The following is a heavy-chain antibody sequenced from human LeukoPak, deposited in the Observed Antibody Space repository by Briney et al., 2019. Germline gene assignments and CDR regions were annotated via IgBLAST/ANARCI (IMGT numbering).Heavy chain of an antibody. D-gene: IGHD2-2*01. CDR3: ARDQYCSSTSCSTENYYYGMDV. CDR2: ISSSSSYI. CDR1: GFTFSSYS. V-gene: IGHV3-21*01. J-gene: IGHJ6*02. Sequence: GESLRLSCAASGFTFSSYSMNWVRPAPGKGREWVSSISSSSSYIYYADSVKGRFTISRDNAKNSLYLQMNSPRAEDTAVYYCARDQYCSSTSCSTENYYYGMDVWGQGTTVTGSS.